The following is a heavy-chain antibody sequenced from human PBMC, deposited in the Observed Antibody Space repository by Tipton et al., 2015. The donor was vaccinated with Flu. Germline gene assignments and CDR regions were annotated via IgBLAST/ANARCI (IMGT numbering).Heavy chain of an antibody. Sequence: TLSLTCTVSGGSISSYYWSWIRQPPGKGLEWIGYIYYSGSTNYNPSLKSRVTISVDTSKNQFSLKLSSVTAADTAVYYCARTEKEDFWSSYSYYGLDVWGQGTTVTVSS. CDR3: ARTEKEDFWSSYSYYGLDV. V-gene: IGHV4-59*01. CDR2: IYYSGST. D-gene: IGHD3-3*01. CDR1: GGSISSYY. J-gene: IGHJ6*02.